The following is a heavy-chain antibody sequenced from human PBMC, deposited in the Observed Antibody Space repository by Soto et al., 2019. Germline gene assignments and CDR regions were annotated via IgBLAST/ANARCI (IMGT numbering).Heavy chain of an antibody. J-gene: IGHJ6*02. CDR3: ARLKIALALPAASPYYGMDV. CDR2: ISSSSSYI. CDR1: GFTFSSCW. V-gene: IGHV3-21*01. Sequence: GGSLRLSCAASGFTFSSCWMSWVRQAPGKGLEWVSSISSSSSYIYYADSVKGRFTISRDNAKNSLYLQMNSLRAEDTAVYYCARLKIALALPAASPYYGMDVWGQGTTVTVSS. D-gene: IGHD2-2*01.